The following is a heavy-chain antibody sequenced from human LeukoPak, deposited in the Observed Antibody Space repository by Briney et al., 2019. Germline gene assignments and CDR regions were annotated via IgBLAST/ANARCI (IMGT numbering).Heavy chain of an antibody. D-gene: IGHD4-23*01. CDR3: AKDPLPTTVVTLYYFDY. CDR1: GFTFSSYG. CDR2: IRYDGSNK. V-gene: IGHV3-30*02. J-gene: IGHJ4*02. Sequence: GGSLRLSCAASGFTFSSYGMHWVRQAPGKGLEWVAFIRYDGSNKYYADSVKGRFTISRDNSKNTLYLQMNSLRAEDTAVYYCAKDPLPTTVVTLYYFDYWGQGTLVTVSS.